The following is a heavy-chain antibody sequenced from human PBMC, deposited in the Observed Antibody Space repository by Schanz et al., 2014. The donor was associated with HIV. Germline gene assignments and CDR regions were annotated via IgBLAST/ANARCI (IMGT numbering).Heavy chain of an antibody. V-gene: IGHV3-74*01. CDR1: GFTFSNYW. Sequence: EVQLVDSGGGLVQPGGSLRLSCTASGFTFSNYWMHWVRQVPGKGLVWVSRINSDGRSANYADSVKGRFTISRDNAKNTLILQMNSLRAEDTAVYYCAKEWYYGSGSMDYGLDVWGQGTTVTVSS. CDR3: AKEWYYGSGSMDYGLDV. D-gene: IGHD3-10*01. J-gene: IGHJ6*02. CDR2: INSDGRSA.